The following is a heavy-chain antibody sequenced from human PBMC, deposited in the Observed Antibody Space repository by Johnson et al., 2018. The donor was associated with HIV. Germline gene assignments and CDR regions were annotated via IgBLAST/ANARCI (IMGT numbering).Heavy chain of an antibody. CDR1: GFTFSSYA. CDR2: IYSGGST. J-gene: IGHJ3*02. CDR3: AKDRYYDSSGPDAFDI. V-gene: IGHV3-NL1*01. D-gene: IGHD3-22*01. Sequence: QVQLVESGGGVVQPGRSLRLSCAASGFTFSSYAMHWVRQAPGKGLEWVSVIYSGGSTYYADSVKGRFTISRDNSKNTLYLQMNSLRAEDTAVYYCAKDRYYDSSGPDAFDIWGQGTMVTVSS.